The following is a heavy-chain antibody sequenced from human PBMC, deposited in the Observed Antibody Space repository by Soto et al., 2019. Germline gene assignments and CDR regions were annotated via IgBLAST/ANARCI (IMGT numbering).Heavy chain of an antibody. D-gene: IGHD1-26*01. CDR2: INPSNEIT. J-gene: IGHJ4*02. CDR1: GYTFSAYY. CDR3: KRGGWGDSPIDK. V-gene: IGHV1-2*02. Sequence: ASVKVSCKTSGYTFSAYYVHWARLTPGRGFQWLGWINPSNEITTFSQFFQGRVTMTRDTSTNTVHMELNRLTSDDTAVYYCKRGGWGDSPIDKWGQGTLVTVSS.